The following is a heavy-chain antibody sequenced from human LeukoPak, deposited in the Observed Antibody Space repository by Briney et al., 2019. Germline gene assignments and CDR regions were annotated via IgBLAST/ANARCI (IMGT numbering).Heavy chain of an antibody. CDR2: IKQDGSDR. CDR3: ARLVTGTTVINSGWFDP. J-gene: IGHJ5*02. CDR1: GFTFSSSW. V-gene: IGHV3-7*02. D-gene: IGHD4-23*01. Sequence: GGSLRLSCVASGFTFSSSWMSWVRQAPGKGLECVANIKQDGSDRNYVDSVKGRFTISRDNAKSSLSLQMNSLRAEDTAVYYCARLVTGTTVINSGWFDPWGQGTLVTVSS.